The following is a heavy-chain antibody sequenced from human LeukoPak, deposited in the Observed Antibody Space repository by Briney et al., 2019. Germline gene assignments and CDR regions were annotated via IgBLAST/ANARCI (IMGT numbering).Heavy chain of an antibody. CDR1: GFTFSSYS. Sequence: GGSLRLSCAASGFTFSSYSMNWVRQAPGKGLEWVSSISSSSSYIYYADSVKGRFTISRDNAKNSLYLQMNSLRAEDTAVHYCARERYSSSSPGSYYMDVWGKGTTVTVSS. V-gene: IGHV3-21*01. D-gene: IGHD6-6*01. CDR2: ISSSSSYI. J-gene: IGHJ6*03. CDR3: ARERYSSSSPGSYYMDV.